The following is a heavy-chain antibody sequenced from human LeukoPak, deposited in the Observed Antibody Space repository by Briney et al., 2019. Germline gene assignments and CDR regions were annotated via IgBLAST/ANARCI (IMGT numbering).Heavy chain of an antibody. CDR1: GFTFSSYA. Sequence: PGGSLRLSCVVSGFTFSSYAMSWVRQAPGKGLEWVAHIKQDGSEKYYVDSVKGRFTISRDNAKNSLYLQMNSLRAEDTAVYYCARDYGSAVAGTLDYWGQGTLVTVSS. J-gene: IGHJ4*02. CDR2: IKQDGSEK. V-gene: IGHV3-7*01. CDR3: ARDYGSAVAGTLDY. D-gene: IGHD6-19*01.